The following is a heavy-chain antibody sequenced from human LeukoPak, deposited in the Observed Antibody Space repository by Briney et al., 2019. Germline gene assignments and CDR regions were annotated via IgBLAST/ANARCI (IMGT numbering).Heavy chain of an antibody. J-gene: IGHJ4*02. V-gene: IGHV1-2*02. CDR3: ARKKVEVVATYDY. D-gene: IGHD3-22*01. Sequence: GASVKISCKTSGFTFNGYYIHWVRQAPGQGREWMGWLNPHSAGPTYAQKFQGRVTMTRGTSISTAYMELSSLRSDDTAGYFCARKKVEVVATYDYWGQGTLVIVSS. CDR1: GFTFNGYY. CDR2: LNPHSAGP.